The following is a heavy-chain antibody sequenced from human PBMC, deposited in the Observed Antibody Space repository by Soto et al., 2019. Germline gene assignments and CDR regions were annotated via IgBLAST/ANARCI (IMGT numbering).Heavy chain of an antibody. V-gene: IGHV1-24*01. CDR2: FDPEDGET. CDR1: GYTLTELS. D-gene: IGHD2-15*01. CDR3: AKGEWRIKDYYYYGMDV. J-gene: IGHJ6*02. Sequence: ASVKVSCKVSGYTLTELSMHWVRQAPGKGLEWMGGFDPEDGETIYAQKFQGRVTMTEDTSTDTAYMELSSLRSEDTAVYYCAKGEWRIKDYYYYGMDVWGQGTTVTVSS.